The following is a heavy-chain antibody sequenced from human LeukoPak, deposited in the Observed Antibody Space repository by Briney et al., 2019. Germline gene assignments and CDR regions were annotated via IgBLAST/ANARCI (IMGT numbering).Heavy chain of an antibody. CDR3: ARRELLPNTYRANNSYYGMDV. CDR1: GYNFTSYW. V-gene: IGHV5-10-1*01. D-gene: IGHD2-15*01. CDR2: IDPTDSYT. Sequence: GESLKISRKASGYNFTSYWINWVRQMPGKGLEYMGRIDPTDSYTNYSPSFQGHVSISADKSISTAYLQWSSLKASDTAMYFCARRELLPNTYRANNSYYGMDVWGQGTTVTVSS. J-gene: IGHJ6*02.